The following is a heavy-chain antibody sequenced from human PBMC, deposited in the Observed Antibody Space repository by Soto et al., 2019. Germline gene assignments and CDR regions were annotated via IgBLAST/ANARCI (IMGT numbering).Heavy chain of an antibody. CDR2: IYYSGST. CDR3: ARDSMAGDYYFDY. J-gene: IGHJ4*02. V-gene: IGHV4-59*01. CDR1: GGSISSYY. Sequence: SEALSHTCTVSGGSISSYYWSWIRQPPGKGLEWIGYIYYSGSTNYNPSLKSRVTISVDTSKNQFSLKLSSVTAADTAVYYCARDSMAGDYYFDYWGQGSLVTV. D-gene: IGHD6-19*01.